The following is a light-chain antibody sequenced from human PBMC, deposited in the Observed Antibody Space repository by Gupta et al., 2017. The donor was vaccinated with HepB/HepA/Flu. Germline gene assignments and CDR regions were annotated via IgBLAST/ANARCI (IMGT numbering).Light chain of an antibody. CDR2: GAS. Sequence: EIVMTQSPATLSVSPGERATLSCRASQSVSSNLAWDQQKPGQAPRLLSYGASTRATGIPARFSGSGSGTEFTLTIRRLQSEDFALYYCQPSDNWPTCTFGGGTKVEIK. V-gene: IGKV3-15*01. J-gene: IGKJ4*01. CDR1: QSVSSN. CDR3: QPSDNWPTCT.